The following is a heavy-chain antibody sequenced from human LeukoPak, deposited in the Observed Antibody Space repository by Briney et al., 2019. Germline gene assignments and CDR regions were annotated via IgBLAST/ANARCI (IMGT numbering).Heavy chain of an antibody. V-gene: IGHV3-30-3*01. CDR3: ARICSSTDCLIPD. CDR2: ISYDGSNK. J-gene: IGHJ4*02. Sequence: GGSLRLSCAASGFTFSSYAMHWVRQAPGKGLEWVAVISYDGSNKYYADSVKGRFTISRDNAKNTVYLQINSLRDEDTAVYYCARICSSTDCLIPDWGQGTLVTVSS. D-gene: IGHD2-2*01. CDR1: GFTFSSYA.